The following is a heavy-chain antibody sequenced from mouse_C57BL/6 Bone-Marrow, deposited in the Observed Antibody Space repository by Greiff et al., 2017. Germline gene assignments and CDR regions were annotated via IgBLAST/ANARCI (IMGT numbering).Heavy chain of an antibody. Sequence: EVKVVESGEGLVKPGGSLKLSCAASGFTFSSYAMSWVRQTPEKRLEWVAYISSGGDYIYYADTVKGRFTISRDNARNTLYLQMSSLKSEDTAMYYCTRDPPYDYDEKGWFAYWGQGTLVTVSA. J-gene: IGHJ3*01. CDR2: ISSGGDYI. CDR3: TRDPPYDYDEKGWFAY. D-gene: IGHD2-4*01. V-gene: IGHV5-9-1*02. CDR1: GFTFSSYA.